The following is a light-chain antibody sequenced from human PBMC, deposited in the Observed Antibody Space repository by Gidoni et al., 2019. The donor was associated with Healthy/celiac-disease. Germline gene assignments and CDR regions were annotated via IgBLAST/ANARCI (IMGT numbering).Light chain of an antibody. CDR2: GNS. J-gene: IGLJ1*01. CDR1: SSNIGAGYD. V-gene: IGLV1-40*01. Sequence: SVLTQPPSVSEAPGQRVTISCTGSSSNIGAGYDVHWYQQLPGTAPNLLIYGNSHRPSGVPDRFSGSKSGTSASLAITGLQAEDEADYYCQSYDSSLSGPYVFGTGTKVTVL. CDR3: QSYDSSLSGPYV.